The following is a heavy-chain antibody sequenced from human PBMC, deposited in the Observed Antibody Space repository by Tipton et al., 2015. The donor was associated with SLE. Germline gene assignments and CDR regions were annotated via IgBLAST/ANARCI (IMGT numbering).Heavy chain of an antibody. CDR3: ARRPYQRIPIVGVVPDGYFDL. CDR1: GGSISSYY. CDR2: IYTSGST. Sequence: TLSLTCTVSGGSISSYYWSWIRQPPGKGLEWIGYIYTSGSTNYNPSLKSRVTISVDTSKNQFSLKLSSVTAADTAVYYCARRPYQRIPIVGVVPDGYFDLGGRGTLVTVSS. V-gene: IGHV4-4*09. D-gene: IGHD3-3*01. J-gene: IGHJ2*01.